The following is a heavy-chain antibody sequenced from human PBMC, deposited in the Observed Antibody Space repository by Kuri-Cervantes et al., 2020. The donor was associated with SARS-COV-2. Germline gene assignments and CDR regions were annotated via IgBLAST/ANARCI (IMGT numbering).Heavy chain of an antibody. V-gene: IGHV4-38-2*01. CDR3: ARQEAAATVLYYYMDV. CDR2: IYHSGST. Sequence: SETLSLTCAVSGYSISSGYYWGWIRQPPGKGLEWIGSIYHSGSTYYNPSLKSRVTISVDTSKNQFSLKLSSVTAADTAVYYCARQEAAATVLYYYMDVWGKGTTVTVSS. D-gene: IGHD6-25*01. J-gene: IGHJ6*03. CDR1: GYSISSGYY.